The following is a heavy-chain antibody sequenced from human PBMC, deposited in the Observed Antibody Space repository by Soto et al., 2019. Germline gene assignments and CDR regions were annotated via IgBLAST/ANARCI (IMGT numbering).Heavy chain of an antibody. CDR1: GFTFSSQW. V-gene: IGHV3-74*01. CDR2: INNGGTST. CDR3: ASWRGGYTYGLDH. D-gene: IGHD5-18*01. Sequence: EVQLVESGGGLVQPGGSLRLSCAASGFTFSSQWLHWVRQAPGKGLVWISRINNGGTSTNYADSVKGRFTVSRDNAKKTMSLQMNSLRAEDTAVYYCASWRGGYTYGLDHWGQGTPVTVSS. J-gene: IGHJ4*02.